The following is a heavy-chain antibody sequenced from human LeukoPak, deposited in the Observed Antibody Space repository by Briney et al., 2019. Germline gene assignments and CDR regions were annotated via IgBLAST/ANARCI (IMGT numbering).Heavy chain of an antibody. CDR3: VREESGGYFDY. J-gene: IGHJ4*02. CDR1: GHTFTNYL. D-gene: IGHD2-8*02. Sequence: GASVKVSCKASGHTFTNYLLHWVRQAPGQGLEWVGRIIPDSGATNCAQKFRDRVTMTSDTATSTVYMELSSLRSEDTAVYHCVREESGGYFDYWGQGTLVSVSS. V-gene: IGHV1-46*01. CDR2: IIPDSGAT.